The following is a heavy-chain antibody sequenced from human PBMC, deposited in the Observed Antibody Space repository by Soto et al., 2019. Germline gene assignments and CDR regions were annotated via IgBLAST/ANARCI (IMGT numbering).Heavy chain of an antibody. J-gene: IGHJ1*01. Sequence: ASGFPFSSYAMSWLRQRPGTGLEKKAHISYDGSNKYYRDSVKGRFTVSRVHSKNTLYLQMNSLRAEDTAVYYCAKGQTNFYVSRGSGSHVDHFSIRGQRT. CDR1: GFPFSSYA. V-gene: IGHV3-30*18. CDR2: ISYDGSNK. CDR3: AKGQTNFYVSRGSGSHVDHFSI. D-gene: IGHD3-22*01.